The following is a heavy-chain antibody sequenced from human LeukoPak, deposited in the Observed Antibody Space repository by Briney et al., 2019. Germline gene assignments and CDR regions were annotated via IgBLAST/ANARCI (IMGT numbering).Heavy chain of an antibody. CDR1: GFTFSSYW. V-gene: IGHV3-74*01. Sequence: PEGSLRLSCAASGFTFSSYWMHWVRHAPGQGLVWVSRINNDGSNVRYADSVKGRFTISRDNAKNTLYLQMNSLRAEDTAVYHCARDLGGPDYWGQGTLVTVSS. CDR2: INNDGSNV. CDR3: ARDLGGPDY. D-gene: IGHD2-15*01. J-gene: IGHJ4*02.